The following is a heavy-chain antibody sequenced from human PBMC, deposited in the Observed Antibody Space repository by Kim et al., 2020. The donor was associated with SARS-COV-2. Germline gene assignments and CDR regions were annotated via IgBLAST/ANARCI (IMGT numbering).Heavy chain of an antibody. CDR1: GGSFTDYY. CDR3: AGLAVTTDFD. J-gene: IGHJ2*01. Sequence: SETLSLTCAVDGGSFTDYYWTWIRQTPGSGLEWIGEVTHSGSTHYDPSLGSRVIISVDMSRMQFSLQLSSVTAAATAVYYCAGLAVTTDFD. CDR2: VTHSGST. V-gene: IGHV4-34*01. D-gene: IGHD2-21*02.